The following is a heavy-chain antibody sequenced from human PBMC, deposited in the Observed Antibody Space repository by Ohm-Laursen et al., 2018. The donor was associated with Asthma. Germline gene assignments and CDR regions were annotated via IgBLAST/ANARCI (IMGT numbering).Heavy chain of an antibody. D-gene: IGHD5-24*01. CDR2: IGTAGDT. V-gene: IGHV3-13*01. Sequence: SLRLSCAASGFTFSSYDMHWVRQATGKGLEWVSAIGTAGDTYYPGSVKGRFTISRENAKNSLYLQMNSLGAGDTAVYYCARGGVEMAVIDYWGQGTLVTVSS. CDR1: GFTFSSYD. J-gene: IGHJ4*02. CDR3: ARGGVEMAVIDY.